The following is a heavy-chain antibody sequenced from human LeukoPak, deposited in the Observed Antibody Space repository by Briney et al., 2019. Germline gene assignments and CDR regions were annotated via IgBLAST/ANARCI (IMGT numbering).Heavy chain of an antibody. J-gene: IGHJ6*02. Sequence: GRSLRLSCAASGFTFSTYTMDWVRQAPGKGLEWVSSISSSSSNIYYADSVKGRFTISRDNAKNSLYLQMNSLRVDDTAVYYCARDLKVAAAGTPAYYYGMDVWGQGTTVTVSS. CDR1: GFTFSTYT. D-gene: IGHD6-13*01. CDR3: ARDLKVAAAGTPAYYYGMDV. CDR2: ISSSSSNI. V-gene: IGHV3-21*01.